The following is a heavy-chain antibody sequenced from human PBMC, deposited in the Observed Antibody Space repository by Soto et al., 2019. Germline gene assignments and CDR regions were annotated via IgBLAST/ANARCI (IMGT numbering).Heavy chain of an antibody. CDR3: AKWGASGSFWASPRGYDY. CDR1: GGSISNSNYY. D-gene: IGHD3-10*01. V-gene: IGHV4-31*03. CDR2: IFYTGST. J-gene: IGHJ4*02. Sequence: SETLSLTCTVSGGSISNSNYYWTWIRQRPGKGLEWIGCIFYTGSTYYNPSLESRVTISVDTSKNQFYLKLSSVNAADTAVYYCAKWGASGSFWASPRGYDYWGQGILVTVSS.